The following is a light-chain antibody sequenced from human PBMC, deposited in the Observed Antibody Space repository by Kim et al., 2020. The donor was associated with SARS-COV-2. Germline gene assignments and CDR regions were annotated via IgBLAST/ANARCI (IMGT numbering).Light chain of an antibody. V-gene: IGLV2-14*03. J-gene: IGLJ2*01. Sequence: QSALTQPASVSSSPGQSITISCTGTSSDVGGYDYVSWYQQHPGKPPKVLILAVSQRPSGVSTRFSGSKSGNTASLTISGLQADDEADYYCSSYTATSTVVFGGGTKVTVL. CDR2: AVS. CDR3: SSYTATSTVV. CDR1: SSDVGGYDY.